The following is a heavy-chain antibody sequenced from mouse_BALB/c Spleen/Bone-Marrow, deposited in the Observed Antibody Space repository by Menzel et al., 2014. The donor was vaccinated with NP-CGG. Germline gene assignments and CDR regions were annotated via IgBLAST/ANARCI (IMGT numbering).Heavy chain of an antibody. CDR3: ARGSYYEGAMDY. D-gene: IGHD1-1*01. Sequence: AMLVESGPGLVAPSQSLSITCTVSGFSLTSYGVHWVRQPHGKVLEWLGVIWAGGSTNYNSALMSRLSISKDNSKSQVFLKMNSLQTDDTAMYYCARGSYYEGAMDYWGQGTSVTVSS. CDR2: IWAGGST. J-gene: IGHJ4*01. V-gene: IGHV2-9*02. CDR1: GFSLTSYG.